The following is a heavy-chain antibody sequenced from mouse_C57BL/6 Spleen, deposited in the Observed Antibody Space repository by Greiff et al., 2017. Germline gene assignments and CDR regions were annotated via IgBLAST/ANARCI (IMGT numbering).Heavy chain of an antibody. Sequence: VQLKESGAELVKPGASVKLSCTASGFNIKDYYMHWVKQRTEQGLEWIGRIDPEDGETKYAPKFQGKATITADTSSNTAYLQLSSRTSEDTAVYYCARSRRYDYDVKARDYWGQGTSVTVSS. V-gene: IGHV14-2*01. D-gene: IGHD2-4*01. CDR3: ARSRRYDYDVKARDY. CDR2: IDPEDGET. CDR1: GFNIKDYY. J-gene: IGHJ4*01.